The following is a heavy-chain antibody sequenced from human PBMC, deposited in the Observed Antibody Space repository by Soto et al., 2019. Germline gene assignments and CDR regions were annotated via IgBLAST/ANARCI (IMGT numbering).Heavy chain of an antibody. CDR3: ARALLPYCSSTSCYSSVYGY. CDR1: GFTFSSYG. CDR2: IWYDGSNK. Sequence: GGSLRLSCAASGFTFSSYGMHWVRQAPGKGLEWVAVIWYDGSNKYYADSVKGRFTISRDNSKNTLYLQMNSLRAEDTAVYYCARALLPYCSSTSCYSSVYGYWGQGTLVTVSS. J-gene: IGHJ4*02. V-gene: IGHV3-33*01. D-gene: IGHD2-2*01.